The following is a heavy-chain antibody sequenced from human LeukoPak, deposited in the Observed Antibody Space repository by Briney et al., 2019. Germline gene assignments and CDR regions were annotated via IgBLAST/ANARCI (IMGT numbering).Heavy chain of an antibody. CDR1: GGSISYSNSY. CDR2: IYHSGTTYSGST. CDR3: ARAGGYGLIDY. J-gene: IGHJ4*02. V-gene: IGHV4-39*07. D-gene: IGHD5-18*01. Sequence: PSETLSLTCTVSGGSISYSNSYWGWIRQPPGKGLEWIGSIYHSGTTYSGSTYYNPSLKSRVTISLDTSKNQFSLKVGSMTAADTAVYYCARAGGYGLIDYWGQGTMVTVSS.